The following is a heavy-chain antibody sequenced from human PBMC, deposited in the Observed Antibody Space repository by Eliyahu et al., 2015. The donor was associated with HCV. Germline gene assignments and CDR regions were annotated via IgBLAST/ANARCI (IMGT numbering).Heavy chain of an antibody. Sequence: EVQLVQSGAEVKKPGESLKISCKGSGYSFTNSXIGWVRQMPGKGLEWMGIIYPGDSDVRYSPSFQGQVTISADKSISTAYLQWSSLKASDTAMYFCARRGDDDVDYRVLGQFDYWGQGTLVSVSS. J-gene: IGHJ4*02. D-gene: IGHD5/OR15-5a*01. V-gene: IGHV5-51*01. CDR3: ARRGDDDVDYRVLGQFDY. CDR2: IYPGDSDV. CDR1: GYSFTNSX.